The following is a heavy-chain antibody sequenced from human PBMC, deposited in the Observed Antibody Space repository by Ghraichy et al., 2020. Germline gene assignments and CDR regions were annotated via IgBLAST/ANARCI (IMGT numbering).Heavy chain of an antibody. CDR3: TRLQPWKTYYDSNGYYVVDY. CDR2: IRSKVNNFAT. CDR1: GFTFSGSA. D-gene: IGHD3-22*01. V-gene: IGHV3-73*01. Sequence: GGSLRLSCAASGFTFSGSAIHWVRQASGKGLEWVGRIRSKVNNFATAYAASVKGRFTISRDDSKNTAYLQMSSLNIEDSAVYFCTRLQPWKTYYDSNGYYVVDYWGQGTLVTVSS. J-gene: IGHJ4*02.